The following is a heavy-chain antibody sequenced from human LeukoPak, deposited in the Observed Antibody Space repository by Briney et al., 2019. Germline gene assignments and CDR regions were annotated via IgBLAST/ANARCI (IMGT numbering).Heavy chain of an antibody. J-gene: IGHJ5*02. CDR1: GFTFSNYG. CDR2: ITSSSTYI. Sequence: GGSLRLSCAASGFTFSNYGVTWVRQAPGKGLEWVSSITSSSTYIYYADSVKGRFTISRDDAKNSLYLQMNSLRAEDTAVYYCARVISLLDGYNSKDWFDPWGQGTLVTVSS. D-gene: IGHD5-24*01. V-gene: IGHV3-21*01. CDR3: ARVISLLDGYNSKDWFDP.